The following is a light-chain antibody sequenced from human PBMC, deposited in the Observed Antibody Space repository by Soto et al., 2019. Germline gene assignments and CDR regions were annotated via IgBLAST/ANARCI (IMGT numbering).Light chain of an antibody. CDR1: QSISSW. V-gene: IGKV1-5*01. CDR3: QQYNNYSPT. CDR2: DAS. Sequence: IQMTKSPSTLSASVGDRVTITCRASQSISSWLAWYQQKPGKAPKLLIYDASSLESGVPSRFSGSGSGTEFTLTISSLQPDDFATYYCQQYNNYSPTFGQGTKVEIK. J-gene: IGKJ1*01.